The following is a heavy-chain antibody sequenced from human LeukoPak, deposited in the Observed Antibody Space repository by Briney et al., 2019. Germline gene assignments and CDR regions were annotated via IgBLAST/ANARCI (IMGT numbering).Heavy chain of an antibody. D-gene: IGHD3-22*01. CDR3: ATSPYDSSGYYLRPPGD. V-gene: IGHV4-34*01. CDR1: GGSFSGSY. CDR2: TNHRAST. J-gene: IGHJ4*02. Sequence: SETLSLTCAVYGGSFSGSYWSGFGQPPGKGRSGLGETNHRASTNYHPSLRSRVTISVDTSKSQFSLKLSSVPAADTAVYYCATSPYDSSGYYLRPPGDRGQGTLVT.